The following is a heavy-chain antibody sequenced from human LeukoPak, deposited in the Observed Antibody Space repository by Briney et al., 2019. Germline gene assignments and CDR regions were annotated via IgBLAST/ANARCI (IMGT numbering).Heavy chain of an antibody. V-gene: IGHV3-23*01. J-gene: IGHJ6*02. CDR3: AKVHYYDSSGYPYYYGMDV. CDR1: GLTFGNYG. D-gene: IGHD3-22*01. Sequence: PGGSLRLSCVASGLTFGNYGMNWVRHAPGQGLEWDSAISGSRGSTYYADSEKGRFTISRDNSKNALYLQMNSLRAEDTAVYYCAKVHYYDSSGYPYYYGMDVWGQGTTVTVSS. CDR2: ISGSRGST.